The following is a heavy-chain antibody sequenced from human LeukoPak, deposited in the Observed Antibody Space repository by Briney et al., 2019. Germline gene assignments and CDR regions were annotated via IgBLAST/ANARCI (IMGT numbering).Heavy chain of an antibody. CDR3: AKYAVAGTGNWFDP. V-gene: IGHV3-23*01. Sequence: GGSLRLSCEASGFTFSSYAMSWVRQAPGQGLEWVSSISGGGGTTYYADSVKGRFTISRDNSKNTLHLQMNSLREEDTAVYYCAKYAVAGTGNWFDPWGQGSLVTVSS. CDR2: ISGGGGTT. CDR1: GFTFSSYA. D-gene: IGHD6-19*01. J-gene: IGHJ5*02.